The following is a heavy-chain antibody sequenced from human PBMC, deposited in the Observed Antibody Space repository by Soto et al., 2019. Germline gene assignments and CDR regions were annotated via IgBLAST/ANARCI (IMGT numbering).Heavy chain of an antibody. CDR1: GGSISSYY. CDR2: IYYSGST. CDR3: ARTPSYYDFYGPDYYYYMDV. J-gene: IGHJ6*03. D-gene: IGHD3-3*01. V-gene: IGHV4-59*08. Sequence: SETLSLTCTVSGGSISSYYWSWIRQPPGKGLEWIGYIYYSGSTNYNPSLKSRVTISVDTSKNQFSLKLSSVTAADTAVYYCARTPSYYDFYGPDYYYYMDVWGKGTTVTVSS.